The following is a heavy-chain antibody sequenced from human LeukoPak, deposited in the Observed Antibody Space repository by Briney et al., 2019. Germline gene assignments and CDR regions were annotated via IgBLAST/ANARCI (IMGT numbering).Heavy chain of an antibody. CDR3: ARLYCGGGSCYSEPYYYGMDV. Sequence: EASVKASCKASGGTFSSYTISWVRQAPGQGLEWMGRIIPILGIANYAQKFQGRVTITADKSTSTAYMELSSLRSEDTAVYYCARLYCGGGSCYSEPYYYGMDVWGQGTTVTVSS. V-gene: IGHV1-69*02. CDR2: IIPILGIA. D-gene: IGHD2-15*01. CDR1: GGTFSSYT. J-gene: IGHJ6*02.